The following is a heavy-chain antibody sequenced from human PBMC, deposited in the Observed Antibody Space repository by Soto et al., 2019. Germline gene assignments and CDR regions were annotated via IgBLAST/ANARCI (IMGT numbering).Heavy chain of an antibody. CDR1: GFTFSSYA. J-gene: IGHJ6*02. CDR3: AREAAALTKYYYGMDV. Sequence: GGSLRLSCAASGFTFSSYAMHWVRQAPGKGLEWVAVISYDGSNKYYADSVKGRFTISRDNSKNTLYLQMNSLRAEDTAVYYCAREAAALTKYYYGMDVWGQGTTVTVSS. CDR2: ISYDGSNK. D-gene: IGHD6-13*01. V-gene: IGHV3-30-3*01.